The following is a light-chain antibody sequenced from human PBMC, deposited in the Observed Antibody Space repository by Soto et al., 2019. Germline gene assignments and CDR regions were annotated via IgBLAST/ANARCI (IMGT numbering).Light chain of an antibody. Sequence: DIQMNQSPSTLSASVGDRVTITCRASQSISNWLAWYQQKPGKAPKLLIYDASNLETGVPSRFSGSGSGTDFTFTISSLQPEDIATYYCQQYDNLPRTFGQGTKVDIK. CDR3: QQYDNLPRT. CDR2: DAS. V-gene: IGKV1-33*01. J-gene: IGKJ1*01. CDR1: QSISNW.